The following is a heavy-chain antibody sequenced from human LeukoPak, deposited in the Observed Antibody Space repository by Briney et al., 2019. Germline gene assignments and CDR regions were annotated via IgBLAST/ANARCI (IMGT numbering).Heavy chain of an antibody. CDR3: ARGVTTVTTGGFYFDY. Sequence: GGSVKVSCKASGYTFTSYYMHWVRQAPGQGLEWMGIINPSGGSTSYAQKFQGRVTMTRDTSTSTVYMELSSLRSEDTAVYYCARGVTTVTTGGFYFDYWGQGTLVTVSS. D-gene: IGHD4-17*01. J-gene: IGHJ4*02. CDR2: INPSGGST. V-gene: IGHV1-46*01. CDR1: GYTFTSYY.